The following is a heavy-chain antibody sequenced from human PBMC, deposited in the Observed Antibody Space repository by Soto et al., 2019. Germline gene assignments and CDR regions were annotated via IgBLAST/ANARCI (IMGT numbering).Heavy chain of an antibody. J-gene: IGHJ4*02. CDR2: ISSSGSTK. CDR1: GFNLRSYE. V-gene: IGHV3-48*03. Sequence: EVQLVQSGGGSLQPGGSLRLSCAASGFNLRSYEMNWVRQAPGKGLEWLSYISSSGSTKYYVDSVKGRFTISRDNAKNALYLQMNSLRAEDTAVYYCAREANSYGRRIDYCGQGTLVTVSS. CDR3: AREANSYGRRIDY. D-gene: IGHD5-18*01.